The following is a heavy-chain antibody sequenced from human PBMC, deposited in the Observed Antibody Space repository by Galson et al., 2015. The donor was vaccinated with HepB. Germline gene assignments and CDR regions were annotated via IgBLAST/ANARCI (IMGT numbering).Heavy chain of an antibody. D-gene: IGHD6-19*01. Sequence: SVKVSCKASGYTFTGYYMHWVRQAPGQGLEWMGWINPNSGGTNYAQKFQGWVTMTRDTSISTAYMELSSLRSEDTAVYYCATGGQWLEVFDYWGQGTLVTVSS. V-gene: IGHV1-2*04. J-gene: IGHJ4*02. CDR1: GYTFTGYY. CDR2: INPNSGGT. CDR3: ATGGQWLEVFDY.